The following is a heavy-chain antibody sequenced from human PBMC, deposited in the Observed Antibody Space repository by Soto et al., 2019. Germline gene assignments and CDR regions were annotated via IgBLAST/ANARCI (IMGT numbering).Heavy chain of an antibody. CDR1: GFTFSSYG. CDR2: ISYDGSNK. Sequence: GGSLRLSCAASGFTFSSYGMHWVRQAPGKGLEWVAVISYDGSNKYYADSVKGRFTISRDNSKNTLYLQMNSLRAEDTAVYYCAKDFAAAAAGWSDYWGQGTLVTVSS. J-gene: IGHJ4*02. CDR3: AKDFAAAAAGWSDY. V-gene: IGHV3-30*18. D-gene: IGHD6-13*01.